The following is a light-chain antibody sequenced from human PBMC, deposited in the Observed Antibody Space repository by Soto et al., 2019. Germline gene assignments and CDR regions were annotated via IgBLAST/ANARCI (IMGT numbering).Light chain of an antibody. CDR1: QSVLYSSNNKNY. J-gene: IGKJ1*01. V-gene: IGKV4-1*01. CDR2: WAF. Sequence: DIVMTQSPDSLAVSLGERATINCKSSQSVLYSSNNKNYLAWYQQKPGQPPKLLIYWAFTRESGVPDRFSGSGSGTDFTLTISSLQAEDVAVYYCQQYYSTPRTFGQGTKVESK. CDR3: QQYYSTPRT.